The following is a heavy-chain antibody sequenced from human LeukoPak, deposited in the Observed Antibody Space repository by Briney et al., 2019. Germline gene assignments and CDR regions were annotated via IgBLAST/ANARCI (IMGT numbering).Heavy chain of an antibody. J-gene: IGHJ4*02. CDR2: ISSSSSYI. Sequence: GGSLRLSCAASGFTFSSYSMNWVRQAPGKGLEWVSSISSSSSYIYYADSVKGRFTISRDNAKNSLYLQMNSLRAEDTAVYYCGREGGGGGMVTDYWGQGTLVTVSS. CDR1: GFTFSSYS. V-gene: IGHV3-21*01. D-gene: IGHD5-18*01. CDR3: GREGGGGGMVTDY.